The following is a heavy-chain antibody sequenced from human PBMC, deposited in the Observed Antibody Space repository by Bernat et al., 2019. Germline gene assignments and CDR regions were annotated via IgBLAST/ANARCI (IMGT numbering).Heavy chain of an antibody. CDR1: GFTFSSYA. CDR3: AKGSGYYGSGSFNFDY. V-gene: IGHV3-23*04. J-gene: IGHJ4*02. Sequence: EVQLVESGGGLVQPGGSLRLSCAASGFTFSSYAMSWVRQAPGKGLEWVSAISGSGGSTYYADSVKGRFTISRDNSKNTLYLQMNSLRAEDTAVYYCAKGSGYYGSGSFNFDYWGQGTLVTVSS. CDR2: ISGSGGST. D-gene: IGHD3-10*01.